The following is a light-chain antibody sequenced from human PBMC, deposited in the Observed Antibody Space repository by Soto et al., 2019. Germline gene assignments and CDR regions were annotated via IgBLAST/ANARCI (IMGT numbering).Light chain of an antibody. CDR3: QSYDISLHNYV. CDR1: TSNIGAPYD. Sequence: QSVLTQPPSVSGAPGQRVSISCTGSTSNIGAPYDVHWYQHLPGAAPKLLIYGDNNRPSGVPDRFSGSKSGTSASLANTSLQAEDEADYYCQSYDISLHNYVFGTGTKVTVL. V-gene: IGLV1-40*01. CDR2: GDN. J-gene: IGLJ1*01.